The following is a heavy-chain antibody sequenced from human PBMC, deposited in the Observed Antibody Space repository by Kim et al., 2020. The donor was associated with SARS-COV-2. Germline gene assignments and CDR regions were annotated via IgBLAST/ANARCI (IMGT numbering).Heavy chain of an antibody. Sequence: YYADSVKGRFTISRDNSKNTLYLQMNSLRAEDTAVYYCARVGGSSVPTDYWGQGTLVTVSS. CDR3: ARVGGSSVPTDY. J-gene: IGHJ4*02. D-gene: IGHD3-16*01. V-gene: IGHV3-30*01.